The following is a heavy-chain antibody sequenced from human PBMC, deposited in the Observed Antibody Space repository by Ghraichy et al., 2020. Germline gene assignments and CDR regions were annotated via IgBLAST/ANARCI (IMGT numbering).Heavy chain of an antibody. Sequence: SETLSLTCTVSGGSISSSSYYWGWIRQPPGKGLEWIGSIYYSGSTYYNPSLKSRVTISVDTSKNQFSLKLSSVTAADTAVYYCRQTTVTTKYYFDYWGQGTLVTVSS. CDR1: GGSISSSSYY. D-gene: IGHD4-17*01. CDR2: IYYSGST. CDR3: RQTTVTTKYYFDY. J-gene: IGHJ4*02. V-gene: IGHV4-39*01.